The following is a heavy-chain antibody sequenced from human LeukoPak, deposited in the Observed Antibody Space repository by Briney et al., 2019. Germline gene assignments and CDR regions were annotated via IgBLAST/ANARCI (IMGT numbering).Heavy chain of an antibody. CDR1: GGSISSSNYY. J-gene: IGHJ5*02. V-gene: IGHV4-39*01. Sequence: PSETLSPTCSVSGGSISSSNYYWGWIRQPPGQGLEWIGSIYYSGSTHYNPSLKSRVTISVDTSKNQFSLKLSSVTAADTAVYHCARNSSDPYSSSAKRYNWFDPWGQGTLVTVSS. CDR3: ARNSSDPYSSSAKRYNWFDP. D-gene: IGHD6-13*01. CDR2: IYYSGST.